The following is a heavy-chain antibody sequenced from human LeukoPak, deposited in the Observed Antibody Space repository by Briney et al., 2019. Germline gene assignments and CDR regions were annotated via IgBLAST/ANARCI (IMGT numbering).Heavy chain of an antibody. CDR3: AREQGATDYYMDV. V-gene: IGHV3-48*01. CDR1: GFTFSSYS. CDR2: ISSSSSTI. J-gene: IGHJ6*03. Sequence: GGSLRLSCAASGFTFSSYSMNWVRQAPGKGLEWVSYISSSSSTIYYADSVKGRFTISRDNAKNSPYLQMNSLRAEDTAVYYCAREQGATDYYMDVWGKGTTVTVSS. D-gene: IGHD1-26*01.